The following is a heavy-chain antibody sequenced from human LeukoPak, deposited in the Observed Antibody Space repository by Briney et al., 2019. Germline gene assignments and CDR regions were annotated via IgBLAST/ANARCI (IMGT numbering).Heavy chain of an antibody. D-gene: IGHD4-17*01. V-gene: IGHV4-34*01. CDR2: INHSGST. Sequence: PSETLSLTCAVYGGSFSGYYWSWIRQPPGKGLEWIGEINHSGSTNYNPSLKSRVTISVDTSKNQFSLKLSSVTAADTAVYYCARSATVRNYYYYYGMDVWGQGTMVTVSS. CDR1: GGSFSGYY. J-gene: IGHJ6*02. CDR3: ARSATVRNYYYYYGMDV.